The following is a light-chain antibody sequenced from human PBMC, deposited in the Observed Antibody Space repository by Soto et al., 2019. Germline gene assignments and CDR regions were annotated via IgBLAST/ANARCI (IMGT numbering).Light chain of an antibody. CDR2: AAS. V-gene: IGKV1-39*01. J-gene: IGKJ2*01. Sequence: DIQMTQSPSSLSASVGDRVTMTCRASQSITTHVNWYQQKPGKAPKLLIYAASILQSGVPSRFSGSGSGTDLTLTISSRHPEDFATYFCQQSYSTPTPPTFGQGTKVEIK. CDR3: QQSYSTPTPPT. CDR1: QSITTH.